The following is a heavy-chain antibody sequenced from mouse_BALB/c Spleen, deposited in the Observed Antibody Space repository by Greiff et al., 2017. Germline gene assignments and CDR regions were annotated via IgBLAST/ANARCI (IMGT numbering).Heavy chain of an antibody. V-gene: IGHV10S3*01. CDR2: IRSKSNNYAT. CDR3: VSNYAMDY. CDR1: GFTFNTNA. J-gene: IGHJ4*01. Sequence: EVQLVETGGGLVQPKGSLKLSCAASGFTFNTNAMNWVRQAPGKGLEWVARIRSKSNNYATYYADSVKDRFTISRDDSQSMLYLQMNNLKTEDTAMYYCVSNYAMDYWGQGTSVTVSS.